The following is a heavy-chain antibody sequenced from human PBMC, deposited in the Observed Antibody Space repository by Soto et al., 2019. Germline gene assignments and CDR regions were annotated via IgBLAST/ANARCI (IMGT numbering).Heavy chain of an antibody. Sequence: GGSLRLSCEASGFTFSRVSMNWVRQVPWKGLEWVASISSASSETWYADSVKGRFIISRDNAQNSLFLQMNTLRPEDSAIYYCARVAYWGPGTQVTVYS. CDR3: ARVAY. CDR2: ISSASSET. J-gene: IGHJ4*02. V-gene: IGHV3-21*01. CDR1: GFTFSRVS.